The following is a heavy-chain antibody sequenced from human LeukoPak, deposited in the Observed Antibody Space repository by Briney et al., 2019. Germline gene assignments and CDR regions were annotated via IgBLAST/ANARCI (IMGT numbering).Heavy chain of an antibody. CDR3: AREAVSSGRAFDI. D-gene: IGHD6-19*01. CDR2: IYYSGST. J-gene: IGHJ3*02. CDR1: GFTFSTYT. Sequence: GSLRLSCAASGFTFSTYTMNWIRQPPGKGLEWIGSIYYSGSTYYNPSLKSRVTISVDTSKNQFSLKLSSVTAADTAVYYCAREAVSSGRAFDIWGQGTMVTVSS. V-gene: IGHV4-39*01.